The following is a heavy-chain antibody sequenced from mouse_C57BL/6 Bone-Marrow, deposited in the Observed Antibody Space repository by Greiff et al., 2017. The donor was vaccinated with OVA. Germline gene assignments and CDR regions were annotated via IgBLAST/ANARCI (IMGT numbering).Heavy chain of an antibody. CDR1: GYSITSCYY. CDR3: AREGTGPFAY. J-gene: IGHJ3*01. CDR2: ISYDGNN. Sequence: EVQLQQSGPGLVKPSQSLSLTCSVTGYSITSCYYWNWIRQFPGNKLEWMGYISYDGNNDYNPSLKNRISITRDTSKNQFFLKLNSVTTEDTATYYCAREGTGPFAYWGQGTLVTVSA. V-gene: IGHV3-6*01. D-gene: IGHD4-1*01.